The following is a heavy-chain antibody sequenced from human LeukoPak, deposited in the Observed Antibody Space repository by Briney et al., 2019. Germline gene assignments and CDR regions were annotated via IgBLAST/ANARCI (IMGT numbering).Heavy chain of an antibody. D-gene: IGHD2-8*01. V-gene: IGHV4-39*07. CDR2: IYYSGST. Sequence: SETLSLTCTVSGGSISSSSYYWGWIRQPPGKGLEWIGSIYYSGSTYYNPSLKSRVTISVDTSKNQFSLKLSSVTAADTAVYYCARVPSKAPNNKLDNGVLKLGAFDIWGQGTMVTISS. J-gene: IGHJ3*02. CDR1: GGSISSSSYY. CDR3: ARVPSKAPNNKLDNGVLKLGAFDI.